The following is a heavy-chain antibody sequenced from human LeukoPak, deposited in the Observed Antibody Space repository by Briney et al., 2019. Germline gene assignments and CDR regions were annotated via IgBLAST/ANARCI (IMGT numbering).Heavy chain of an antibody. CDR1: GGSISSYY. CDR2: IYTSGST. J-gene: IGHJ6*02. D-gene: IGHD3-3*01. CDR3: ARDSAYYDSWSGSNYCGMDV. Sequence: SETLSLTCTVSGGSISSYYWSWIRQPAGKGLEWIGRIYTSGSTNYNPSLKSRVTMSVDTSKNQFSLKLSSVTAADTAVYYCARDSAYYDSWSGSNYCGMDVWGQGTTVTVSS. V-gene: IGHV4-4*07.